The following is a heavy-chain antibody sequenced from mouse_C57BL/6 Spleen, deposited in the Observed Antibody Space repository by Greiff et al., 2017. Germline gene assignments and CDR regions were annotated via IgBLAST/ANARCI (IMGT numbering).Heavy chain of an antibody. J-gene: IGHJ4*01. CDR1: GFTFSDYG. CDR2: ISSGSSTI. CDR3: ARKFDYAMDY. V-gene: IGHV5-17*01. Sequence: DVHLVESGGGLVKPGGSLKLSCAASGFTFSDYGMHWVRQAPEKGLEWVAYISSGSSTIYSADTVKGRFTISRDNAKNTLFLQMTSLRSEDTAMYYCARKFDYAMDYWGQGTSVTVSS.